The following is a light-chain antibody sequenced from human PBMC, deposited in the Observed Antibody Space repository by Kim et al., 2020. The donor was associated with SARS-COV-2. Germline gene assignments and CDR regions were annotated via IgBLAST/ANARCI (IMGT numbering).Light chain of an antibody. Sequence: SLGDRVPITCRASQSITNFLNWYQQKPGKAPKLLIYDASKLETGVPSRFSGSGSGTDFTLTITSLQPEDIATYYCQQYDIVPPTFGQGTRLEFK. CDR3: QQYDIVPPT. CDR1: QSITNF. CDR2: DAS. J-gene: IGKJ5*01. V-gene: IGKV1-33*01.